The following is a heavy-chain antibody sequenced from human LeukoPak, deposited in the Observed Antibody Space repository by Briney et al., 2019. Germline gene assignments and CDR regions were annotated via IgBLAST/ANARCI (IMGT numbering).Heavy chain of an antibody. D-gene: IGHD1-26*01. CDR3: TKRVKYGGTWDHFAD. J-gene: IGHJ4*02. V-gene: IGHV3-23*01. Sequence: GGSLLLSCAASGFTFDNYRMSWVRQAPGKGLEWVSTVNADGGNTYYADSVKGRFTISRDNSKSTLILQMNSLRVEDTALYYCTKRVKYGGTWDHFADWGQGTLVTVSS. CDR1: GFTFDNYR. CDR2: VNADGGNT.